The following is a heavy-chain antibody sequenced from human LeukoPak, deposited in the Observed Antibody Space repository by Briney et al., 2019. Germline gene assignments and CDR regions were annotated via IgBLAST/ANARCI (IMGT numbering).Heavy chain of an antibody. J-gene: IGHJ4*02. CDR3: GASPSATGTERYY. V-gene: IGHV5-51*01. CDR2: IYPTDSDA. Sequence: GESLKISCKGSGYTFTTYWIGWVRQMPGKGLEWMGIIYPTDSDARYSPSFQGQVTISVDKSISTVYLQWNSLKASDSAMYYCGASPSATGTERYYWGQGTLVTVSS. CDR1: GYTFTTYW. D-gene: IGHD6-13*01.